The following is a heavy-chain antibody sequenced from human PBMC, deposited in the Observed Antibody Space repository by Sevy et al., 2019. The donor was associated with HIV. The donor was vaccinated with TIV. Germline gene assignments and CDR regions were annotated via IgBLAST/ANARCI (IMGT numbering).Heavy chain of an antibody. D-gene: IGHD2-2*01. CDR3: TRDRGCSSTSCYVSFDY. J-gene: IGHJ4*02. CDR1: GFTFGDYA. CDR2: IRSKAYGGTT. V-gene: IGHV3-49*03. Sequence: GGSLRLSCTASGFTFGDYAMSWFRQAPGKGLEWVGFIRSKAYGGTTEYAASVKGRFTISRDDSKSIAYLQMNSLKTEDTAVYYCTRDRGCSSTSCYVSFDYWGQGTLVTVSS.